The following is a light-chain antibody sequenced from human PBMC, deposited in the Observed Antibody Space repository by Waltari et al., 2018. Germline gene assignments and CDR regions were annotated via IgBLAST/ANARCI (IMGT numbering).Light chain of an antibody. J-gene: IGLJ3*02. CDR1: SSTVGGYNL. Sequence: QSALSQPASVSGSPRQSITISSPGTSSTVGGYNLCSWYQHHPGKAPKLLISDGNKRPSGVSNRFSGSKSGNTASLTIAGLQAEDEADYYCYSYAGSSTWVFGGGTNLAVL. CDR2: DGN. CDR3: YSYAGSSTWV. V-gene: IGLV2-23*01.